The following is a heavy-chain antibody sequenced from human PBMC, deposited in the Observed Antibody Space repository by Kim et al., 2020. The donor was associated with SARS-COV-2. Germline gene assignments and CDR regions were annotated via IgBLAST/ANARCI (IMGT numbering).Heavy chain of an antibody. D-gene: IGHD5-12*01. CDR2: ISGSGGRA. CDR1: GFTFSNYA. CDR3: AKGYSGNTFYGRGV. V-gene: IGHV3-23*01. Sequence: GGSLRLSCAVSGFTFSNYAMNWVRQAPGKGLEWVSFISGSGGRAYYADSVKGRFTISRDNSKNTLYLQMNSLTAEDTAIYYCAKGYSGNTFYGRGVWGQGTLVTVSS. J-gene: IGHJ4*01.